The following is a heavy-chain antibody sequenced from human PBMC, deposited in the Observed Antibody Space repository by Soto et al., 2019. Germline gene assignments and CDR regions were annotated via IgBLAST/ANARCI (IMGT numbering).Heavy chain of an antibody. D-gene: IGHD3-10*02. CDR2: IYFSVCT. V-gene: IGHV4-39*01. CDR1: GGSISSSSHY. CDR3: ARDVRGVLVY. Sequence: SETRSITCTVSGGSISSSSHYCGWIRQPPVNVLEWIGSIYFSVCTYYNPYLKSRLTIYVETSKNLSSLKLSYVIAADTVVYFCARDVRGVLVYWCQGTLVTVST. J-gene: IGHJ4*02.